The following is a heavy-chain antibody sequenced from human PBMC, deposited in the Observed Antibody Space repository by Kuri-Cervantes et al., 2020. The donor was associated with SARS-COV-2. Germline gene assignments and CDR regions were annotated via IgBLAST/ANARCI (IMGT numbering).Heavy chain of an antibody. V-gene: IGHV4-38-2*01. Sequence: WGSLRLSCEVSGYSISRGYFWAWIRQPPGKGLEWIANIYYSGNSDYNPSFRSRVSVSVDTSKNQFSMRLTSVTAADTAMYYCARTGRDYYFDYWGQGTLVTVSS. CDR2: IYYSGNS. CDR3: ARTGRDYYFDY. J-gene: IGHJ4*02. CDR1: GYSISRGYF. D-gene: IGHD3-10*01.